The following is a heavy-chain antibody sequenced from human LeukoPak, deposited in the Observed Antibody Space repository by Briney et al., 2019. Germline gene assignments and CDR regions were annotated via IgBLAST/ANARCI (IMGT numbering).Heavy chain of an antibody. V-gene: IGHV3-9*01. CDR2: ISWNSGSI. D-gene: IGHD1-26*01. CDR1: GFTFDDYA. J-gene: IGHJ4*02. Sequence: GGSLRLSCAASGFTFDDYAMHWVRQAPGKGLEWVSGISWNSGSIGYADSVKGRFTISRDNSKNTLYLQMNSLRAGDTAVYYCAKDLRYSGSLRAMDYWGQGTLVTVSS. CDR3: AKDLRYSGSLRAMDY.